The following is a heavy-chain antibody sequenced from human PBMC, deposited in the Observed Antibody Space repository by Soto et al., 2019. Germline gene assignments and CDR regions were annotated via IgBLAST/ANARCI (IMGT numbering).Heavy chain of an antibody. D-gene: IGHD6-6*01. Sequence: SQTLSLTCAISGDSVSNNSASWNWIRQSPSRGLEWLGRTFYRTQWYRDYAPSLRGRIGINPDTSKDHFSLQLNSVTPEDTAVYYCAKGGRGELVFRFEFWGQGTLVTVSS. CDR2: TFYRTQWYR. V-gene: IGHV6-1*01. J-gene: IGHJ4*02. CDR3: AKGGRGELVFRFEF. CDR1: GDSVSNNSAS.